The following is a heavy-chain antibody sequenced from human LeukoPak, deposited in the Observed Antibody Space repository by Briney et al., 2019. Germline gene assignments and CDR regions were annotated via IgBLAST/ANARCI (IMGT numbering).Heavy chain of an antibody. J-gene: IGHJ3*02. Sequence: PGGSLRLSCVASGFSFSNYAMNWVRQAPGKGLEWVSYISSSGSSIYYADSVKGRFTISRDNAKNSLYLQMNSLRAEDTAVYYCARVLGYYDSSTYYSPWAFDIWGQGTMVTVSS. CDR3: ARVLGYYDSSTYYSPWAFDI. V-gene: IGHV3-48*03. CDR1: GFSFSNYA. D-gene: IGHD3-22*01. CDR2: ISSSGSSI.